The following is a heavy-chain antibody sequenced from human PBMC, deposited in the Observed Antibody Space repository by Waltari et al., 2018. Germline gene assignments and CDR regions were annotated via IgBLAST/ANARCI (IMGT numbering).Heavy chain of an antibody. CDR1: GYSLSGGDF. CDR2: IYPGGDT. D-gene: IGHD2-15*01. Sequence: QLHLQESGPGLLKPSETLSLTCAVSGYSLSGGDFWGWIRQPPGKGLEWVGSIYPGGDTYFNPSRKSRVTISVDKSKNQYSLNLRSMTAADTAVYYCARRGRLSSYFFDYWGQGTLVTVSS. CDR3: ARRGRLSSYFFDY. J-gene: IGHJ4*02. V-gene: IGHV4-38-2*01.